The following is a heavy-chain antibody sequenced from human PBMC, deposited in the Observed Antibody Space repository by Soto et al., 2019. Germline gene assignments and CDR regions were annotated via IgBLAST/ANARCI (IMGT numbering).Heavy chain of an antibody. J-gene: IGHJ5*02. Sequence: ESGPTLVNPTQTLTLTCTFSGFSLSTSGVGVGWIRQPPGKALEWLALIYWDDGKRYSPSLKSRLTINKDTCKKQVALTMTNLEPVDTATYYCAHSPSVWFGELFASWGQGTLVTVSS. CDR1: GFSLSTSGVG. CDR2: IYWDDGK. V-gene: IGHV2-5*02. D-gene: IGHD3-10*01. CDR3: AHSPSVWFGELFAS.